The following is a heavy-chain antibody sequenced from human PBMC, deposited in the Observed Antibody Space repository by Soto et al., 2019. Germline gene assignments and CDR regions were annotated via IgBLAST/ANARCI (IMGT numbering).Heavy chain of an antibody. CDR2: IWNDGTTT. J-gene: IGHJ4*02. V-gene: IGHV3-33*01. CDR1: GYTISRCA. Sequence: GGPLTLYRATSGYTISRCAPYWVRRAPGKGLEWVGMIWNDGTTTHFGDSVKGRFSISRDNSRDTVYLHMNSLRDEDTAVYYCARDGSHYDVDLWGQGTQVTV. CDR3: ARDGSHYDVDL. D-gene: IGHD4-4*01.